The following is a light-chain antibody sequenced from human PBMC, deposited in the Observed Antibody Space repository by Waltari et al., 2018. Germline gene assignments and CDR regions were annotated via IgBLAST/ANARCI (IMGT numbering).Light chain of an antibody. Sequence: QSVLTQPPSVSAAPGQKVNVSCSGSSSTLGTNYVSSYQQLQGSAPTLLIYDNDKRPSGIPDRLSGSKSGTSATLGITGLQTGDEADYYCGTWDSSLSLYVFGTGTKVTVL. J-gene: IGLJ1*01. CDR2: DND. CDR3: GTWDSSLSLYV. V-gene: IGLV1-51*01. CDR1: SSTLGTNY.